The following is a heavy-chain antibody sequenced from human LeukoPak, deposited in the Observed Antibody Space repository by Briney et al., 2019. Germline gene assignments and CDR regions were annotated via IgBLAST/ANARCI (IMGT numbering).Heavy chain of an antibody. CDR3: ARDLGNIYYYYGMDV. J-gene: IGHJ6*02. Sequence: GGSLRLSCAASGFNFSNYGIHWVRQAPGKGLEWVAVIWYDGSYKFYADSVKGRFTISRDNSKNTVDLQMSSLRDEDTAVYYCARDLGNIYYYYGMDVWGQGTTVTVSS. V-gene: IGHV3-33*01. CDR1: GFNFSNYG. CDR2: IWYDGSYK. D-gene: IGHD2/OR15-2a*01.